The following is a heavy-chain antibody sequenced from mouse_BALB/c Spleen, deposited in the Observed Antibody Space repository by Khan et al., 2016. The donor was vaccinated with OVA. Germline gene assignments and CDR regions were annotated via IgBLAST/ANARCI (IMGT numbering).Heavy chain of an antibody. V-gene: IGHV1S136*01. J-gene: IGHJ3*01. CDR3: APVGVYYVSFAY. Sequence: EVQLQESGPELVKPGASVKMSCKASGYTFTSYVMHWVKQKPGLGLEWIGYIYPFNDDTKYNEKFKGKATLTSDKSSSTAYMELSSLTSEDSAVYYCAPVGVYYVSFAYWGQGTLVTVSA. CDR2: IYPFNDDT. CDR1: GYTFTSYV. D-gene: IGHD1-1*01.